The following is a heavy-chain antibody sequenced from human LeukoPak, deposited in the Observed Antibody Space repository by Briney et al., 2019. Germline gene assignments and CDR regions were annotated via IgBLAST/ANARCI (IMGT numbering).Heavy chain of an antibody. V-gene: IGHV4-4*02. CDR1: GGSISSVKW. J-gene: IGHJ5*02. CDR3: ASKRWELPNWFDP. Sequence: PSDTLSLTCTVSGGSISSVKWWSWVRQPPEKALEWIGEIFHSGSTNYNPSLKSRLTISVDKSKNQFPLKLSSVTAADTAVYYCASKRWELPNWFDPWGQGTLVTVSS. D-gene: IGHD1-26*01. CDR2: IFHSGST.